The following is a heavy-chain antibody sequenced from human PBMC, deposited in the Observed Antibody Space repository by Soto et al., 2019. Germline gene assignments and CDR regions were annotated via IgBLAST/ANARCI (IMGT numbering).Heavy chain of an antibody. Sequence: SVKVSFKASGFTFTSSAVQWLRQARGQRLEWIGWIVVGSGNTNYAQKFQERVTITRDMSTSTAYMELSSLRSEDTAVYYCAAAPLYGDGMDVWGQGTTVTVSS. J-gene: IGHJ6*02. CDR2: IVVGSGNT. CDR3: AAAPLYGDGMDV. D-gene: IGHD4-17*01. CDR1: GFTFTSSA. V-gene: IGHV1-58*01.